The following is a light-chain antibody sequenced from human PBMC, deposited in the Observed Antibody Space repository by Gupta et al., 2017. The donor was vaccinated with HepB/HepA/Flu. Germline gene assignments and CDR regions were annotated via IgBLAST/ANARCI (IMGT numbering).Light chain of an antibody. Sequence: EIQMTQSPFPLSASVGDRVTITWRASQGIGHDVGWDLQKTGKAPKRLIYAASSLQSGVPSRFSGSGSGTEFTLTISSLQPEDFATYYCLQHNSYPCTFGHGTKVDIK. CDR3: LQHNSYPCT. V-gene: IGKV1-17*01. CDR2: AAS. J-gene: IGKJ3*01. CDR1: QGIGHD.